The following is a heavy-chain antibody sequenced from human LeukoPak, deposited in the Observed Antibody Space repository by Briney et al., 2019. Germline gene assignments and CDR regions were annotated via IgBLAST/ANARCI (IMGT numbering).Heavy chain of an antibody. J-gene: IGHJ4*02. CDR3: AREGSEYGDYTLEY. CDR1: GYNFIDSS. V-gene: IGHV1-18*01. Sequence: GASVTVSCKDCGYNFIDSSLLWVRQAPGQGLEWMGWISPYNDNTNYAQRVQGRVAMTTDTSTTTVYMELRSLTSDDTAVYYCAREGSEYGDYTLEYWGQGTPVTVS. CDR2: ISPYNDNT. D-gene: IGHD4-17*01.